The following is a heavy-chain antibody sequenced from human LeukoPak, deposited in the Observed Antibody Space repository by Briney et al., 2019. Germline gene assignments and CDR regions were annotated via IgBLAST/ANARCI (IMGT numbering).Heavy chain of an antibody. D-gene: IGHD5-12*01. CDR3: AREREVATYYFDP. CDR2: ISYGGSNQ. J-gene: IGHJ5*02. V-gene: IGHV3-30-3*01. CDR1: GFTFSSYA. Sequence: GGSLRLSCAASGFTFSSYAMHWVRKAPGKGLEWVAVISYGGSNQYYADSVKGRFTISRDNSKSTLYLEMDSLRPEDTAVYYCAREREVATYYFDPWGQGTLVTVSS.